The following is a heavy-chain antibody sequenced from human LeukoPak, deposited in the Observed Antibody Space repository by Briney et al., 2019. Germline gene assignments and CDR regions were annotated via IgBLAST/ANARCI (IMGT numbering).Heavy chain of an antibody. CDR1: GVSISSNRYY. V-gene: IGHV4-39*07. Sequence: SETLSLTCTVSGVSISSNRYYWDWVRQPPGKGLECIGNIYYSGSTNYNPSLKSRFTISVDTSKNQFSLKLSSVTAADTAVYYCARDDSSRWYSFDIWGQGTMVTVSS. D-gene: IGHD6-13*01. CDR3: ARDDSSRWYSFDI. CDR2: IYYSGST. J-gene: IGHJ3*02.